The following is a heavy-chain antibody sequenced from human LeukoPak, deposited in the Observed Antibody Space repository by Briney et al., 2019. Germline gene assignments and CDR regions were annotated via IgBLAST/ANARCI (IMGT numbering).Heavy chain of an antibody. D-gene: IGHD4-17*01. J-gene: IGHJ4*02. CDR2: IIPIFGTA. V-gene: IGHV1-69*05. CDR3: ARSSPYGDYLFDY. CDR1: VGTFSSYA. Sequence: SVKVSCKASVGTFSSYAISWVRQAPGQGLEWMGRIIPIFGTANYAQKFQGRVTITTDESTSTAYMELSSLRSEDTAVYYCARSSPYGDYLFDYWGQGTLVTVSS.